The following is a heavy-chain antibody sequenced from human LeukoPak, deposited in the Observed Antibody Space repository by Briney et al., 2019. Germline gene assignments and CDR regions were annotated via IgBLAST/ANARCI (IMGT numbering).Heavy chain of an antibody. CDR1: GFTFSSFA. V-gene: IGHV3-23*01. CDR2: IYGGGTNT. CDR3: AKRITEAAGIYFDS. D-gene: IGHD6-19*01. J-gene: IGHJ4*02. Sequence: GGSLRLSCAASGFTFSSFAMTWVRQAPGKGLEWVSTIYGGGTNTFYADSVKGRFTISRDDSKNMQFLEMDGLRPEDTAVYFCAKRITEAAGIYFDSWGQGTLVTVSS.